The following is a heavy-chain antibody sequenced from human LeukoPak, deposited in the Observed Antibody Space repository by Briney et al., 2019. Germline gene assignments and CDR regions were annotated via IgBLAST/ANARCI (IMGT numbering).Heavy chain of an antibody. CDR1: GGTFSSYV. J-gene: IGHJ4*02. Sequence: SVKVSCKGSGGTFSSYVISWVRQAPGQGLEWMGGIIPIFGTANYAQKFQGRVTITTDESTSTAYMELSSLRSEDTAVYYCARNRDSYDSSGYYYGGYWGQGTLVTVSS. V-gene: IGHV1-69*05. CDR3: ARNRDSYDSSGYYYGGY. D-gene: IGHD3-22*01. CDR2: IIPIFGTA.